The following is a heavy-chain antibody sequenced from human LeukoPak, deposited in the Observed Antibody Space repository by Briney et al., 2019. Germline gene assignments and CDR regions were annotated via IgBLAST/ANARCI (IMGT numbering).Heavy chain of an antibody. CDR2: VYYSGST. CDR1: GGSVSGYY. Sequence: SETLSLTCVVSGGSVSGYYWGWIRQPPGRGLEWIGYVYYSGSTNYNPSFKSRITISVDTSRNQFSLQLSSVTAADTAVYYCARIHRYCSGGACYVLDNWGQGALVTVSS. CDR3: ARIHRYCSGGACYVLDN. V-gene: IGHV4-59*02. D-gene: IGHD2-15*01. J-gene: IGHJ4*02.